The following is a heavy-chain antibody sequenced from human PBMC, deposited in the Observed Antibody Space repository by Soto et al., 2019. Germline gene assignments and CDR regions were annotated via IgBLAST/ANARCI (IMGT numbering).Heavy chain of an antibody. V-gene: IGHV4-4*07. CDR1: GGSISSYY. Sequence: SETLSLTCTVSGGSISSYYWSWIRQPAGKGLEWIGRIYTSGSTNYNPSLKSRVTMSVDTSKNQFSLKLSSVTAADTAVYYCAREGSLHYDFWSGTPPGIFDYWGQGTLVTVSS. CDR2: IYTSGST. J-gene: IGHJ4*02. D-gene: IGHD3-3*01. CDR3: AREGSLHYDFWSGTPPGIFDY.